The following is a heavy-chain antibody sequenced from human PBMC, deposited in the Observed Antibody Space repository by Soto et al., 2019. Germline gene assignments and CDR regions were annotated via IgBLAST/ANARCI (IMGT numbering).Heavy chain of an antibody. CDR1: GGSFSGYY. J-gene: IGHJ6*03. Sequence: PSETLSLTCAVYGGSFSGYYWSWIRQPPGKGLEWIGEINHSGSTNYNPSLKSRVTISVDTSKNQFSLKLSSVTAADTAVYYCARLGVPAAMPADYYYNYMDVWGKGTTVTVSS. D-gene: IGHD2-2*01. CDR3: ARLGVPAAMPADYYYNYMDV. CDR2: INHSGST. V-gene: IGHV4-34*01.